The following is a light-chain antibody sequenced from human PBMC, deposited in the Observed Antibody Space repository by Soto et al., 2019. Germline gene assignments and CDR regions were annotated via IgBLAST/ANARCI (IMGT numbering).Light chain of an antibody. J-gene: IGKJ1*01. Sequence: VMTQSPATLSVSPGERATLSCRASQSISSNLAWYQQKPGQAPRRLIFGASSRATGIPDRFSGSGSGTDFTLTISRLEPEDFAVYYCQQYGSSGTFGQGTKVDIK. CDR1: QSISSN. V-gene: IGKV3-20*01. CDR3: QQYGSSGT. CDR2: GAS.